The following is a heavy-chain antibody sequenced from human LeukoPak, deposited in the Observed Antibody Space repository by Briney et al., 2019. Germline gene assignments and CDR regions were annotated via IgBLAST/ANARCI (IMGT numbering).Heavy chain of an antibody. Sequence: SETLSLTCTVSGGSISSYYWSWIRQPPGKGLEWIGYIYYSGSTNYNPSLKSRVTISVDTSKNQFSLKLSSVTAADTAVYYCARDSSGYYGPYFDYWGQGTLVTVSS. CDR1: GGSISSYY. CDR3: ARDSSGYYGPYFDY. CDR2: IYYSGST. J-gene: IGHJ4*02. D-gene: IGHD3-22*01. V-gene: IGHV4-59*12.